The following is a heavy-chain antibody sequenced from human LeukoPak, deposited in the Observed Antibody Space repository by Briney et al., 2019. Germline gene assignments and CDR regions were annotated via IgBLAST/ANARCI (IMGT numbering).Heavy chain of an antibody. CDR1: GFTFSTYA. Sequence: PGGSLRLSCVASGFTFSTYAMTWVRQAPEKGLEWVSTISAGGGSTYFADFVQGRFTIATDNSKHTLFLQMNSLRAEDTALYYCARGRKVVGSWYYFDFWGQGTLVTVSS. D-gene: IGHD3-22*01. J-gene: IGHJ4*02. V-gene: IGHV3-23*01. CDR2: ISAGGGST. CDR3: ARGRKVVGSWYYFDF.